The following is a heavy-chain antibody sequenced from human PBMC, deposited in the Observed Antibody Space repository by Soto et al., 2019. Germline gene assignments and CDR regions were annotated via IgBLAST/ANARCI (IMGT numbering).Heavy chain of an antibody. CDR2: INPTVSTT. D-gene: IGHD2-2*01. V-gene: IGHV1-46*01. CDR1: GYTFTNHY. CDR3: AGTVVVPAAMGHYYYYGMDV. Sequence: ASVKVSCKASGYTFTNHYLHWVRQAPGQGLEWMGVINPTVSTTNYAQKFQGRVTITTDESTSTAYMELSSLRSEDTAVYYCAGTVVVPAAMGHYYYYGMDVWGKGTTVTVSS. J-gene: IGHJ6*04.